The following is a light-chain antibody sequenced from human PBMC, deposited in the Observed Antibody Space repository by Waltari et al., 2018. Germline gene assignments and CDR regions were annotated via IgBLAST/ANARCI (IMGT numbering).Light chain of an antibody. CDR1: QSVLYSSNNKNY. J-gene: IGKJ5*01. V-gene: IGKV4-1*01. CDR3: QQYYSTLPT. CDR2: WAS. Sequence: DIVMTQSPDSLAVSLGERATTNCKSSQSVLYSSNNKNYLAWYQQKPGQPPKLLIYWASTRESGVPDRFSGSGSGTDFTLTISSLQAEDVAVYYCQQYYSTLPTFGQGTRLEIK.